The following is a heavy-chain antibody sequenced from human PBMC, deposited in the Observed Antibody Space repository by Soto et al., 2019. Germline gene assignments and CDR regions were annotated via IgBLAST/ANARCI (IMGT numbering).Heavy chain of an antibody. Sequence: QVQLVQSGAEVKKPGSSGKFSCKASGGTSSSYAITWLRQALGQGLEWMGGIIPIFGTANYAQKFQGRVTITADESTSTAYMELSSLRSEDTAVYYCASLDYGGTYFDYWGQGTLVTVSS. V-gene: IGHV1-69*01. CDR1: GGTSSSYA. J-gene: IGHJ4*02. CDR2: IIPIFGTA. CDR3: ASLDYGGTYFDY. D-gene: IGHD4-17*01.